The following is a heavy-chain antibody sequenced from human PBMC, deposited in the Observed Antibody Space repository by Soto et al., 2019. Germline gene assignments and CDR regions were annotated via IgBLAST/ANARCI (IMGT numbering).Heavy chain of an antibody. Sequence: SETLSLTCAVYGGSFSGYYWSWIRQPPGKGLEWIGQINHSGSTNYNPSLKSRVTISVDTSKNQFSLKLSSVTAADTAVYYCARTRKDRITMVRGVIILGFDPWGQGTLVTVSS. V-gene: IGHV4-34*01. CDR1: GGSFSGYY. CDR2: INHSGST. J-gene: IGHJ5*02. CDR3: ARTRKDRITMVRGVIILGFDP. D-gene: IGHD3-10*01.